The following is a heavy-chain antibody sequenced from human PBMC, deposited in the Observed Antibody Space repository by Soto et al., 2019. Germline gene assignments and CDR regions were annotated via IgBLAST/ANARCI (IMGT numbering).Heavy chain of an antibody. V-gene: IGHV1-69*01. CDR2: IIPIFGTA. D-gene: IGHD6-19*01. CDR3: ARGKAVAGTYYYYGMDV. J-gene: IGHJ6*02. CDR1: GGTFSSYA. Sequence: VKVSCKASGGTFSSYASSWVRQAPGQGLEWMGGIIPIFGTANYAQKFQGRVTITADESTSTAYMELSSLRSEDTAVYYCARGKAVAGTYYYYGMDVWGQGTTVTVSS.